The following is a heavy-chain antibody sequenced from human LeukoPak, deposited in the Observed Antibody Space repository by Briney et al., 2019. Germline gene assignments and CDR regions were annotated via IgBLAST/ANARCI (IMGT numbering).Heavy chain of an antibody. J-gene: IGHJ4*02. CDR2: INPNSGGT. Sequence: ASVKVSCRASGYTVTGHYLHRVRQAPGQGLEWMGWINPNSGGTNYAQKFQGRVTMTRDTSINTAYMELNSLTSDDTAMYYCAKDAYSGFTSSYNMDSWGQGTLVTVSS. D-gene: IGHD5-18*01. V-gene: IGHV1-2*02. CDR1: GYTVTGHY. CDR3: AKDAYSGFTSSYNMDS.